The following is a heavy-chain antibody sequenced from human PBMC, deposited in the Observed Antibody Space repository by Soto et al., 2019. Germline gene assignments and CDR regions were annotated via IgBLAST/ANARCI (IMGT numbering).Heavy chain of an antibody. J-gene: IGHJ4*02. Sequence: SETLSLTCTVSGGSISSYYWSWIRQPPGKGLEWIGYIYYSGSTNYNPSLKSRVTISVDTSKNQFSLKLSSVTAADTAVYYCAVIAASANSYFDYWGQGTPVTVSS. CDR2: IYYSGST. V-gene: IGHV4-59*01. CDR1: GGSISSYY. D-gene: IGHD6-13*01. CDR3: AVIAASANSYFDY.